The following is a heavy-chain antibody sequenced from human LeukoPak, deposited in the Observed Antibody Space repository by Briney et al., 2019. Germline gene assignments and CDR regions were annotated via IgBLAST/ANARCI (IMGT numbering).Heavy chain of an antibody. Sequence: ASVKVSCKASGYTFNDYFLHWVRQAPGQGLEWMGWINPKSGDTNYAQKFQGRVTMTRDTSITTANMELSRLETDDMAVYYCARGYEYGWFDPWGQGTLVTVSS. J-gene: IGHJ5*02. V-gene: IGHV1-2*02. CDR2: INPKSGDT. CDR1: GYTFNDYF. D-gene: IGHD3-16*01. CDR3: ARGYEYGWFDP.